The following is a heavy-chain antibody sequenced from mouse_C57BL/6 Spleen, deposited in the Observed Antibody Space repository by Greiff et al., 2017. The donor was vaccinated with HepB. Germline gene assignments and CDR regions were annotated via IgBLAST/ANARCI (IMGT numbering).Heavy chain of an antibody. Sequence: VMLVESGGGLVKPGGSLKLSCAASGFTFSSYAMSWVRQTPEKRLEWVATISDGGSYTYYPDNVKGRFTISRDNAKNNLYLQMSHLKSEDTAMYYCESDSNWFAYWGQGTLVTVSA. D-gene: IGHD2-5*01. J-gene: IGHJ3*01. CDR2: ISDGGSYT. CDR3: ESDSNWFAY. V-gene: IGHV5-4*03. CDR1: GFTFSSYA.